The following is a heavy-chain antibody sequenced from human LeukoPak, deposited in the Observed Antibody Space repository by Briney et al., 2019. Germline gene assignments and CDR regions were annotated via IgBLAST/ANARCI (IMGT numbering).Heavy chain of an antibody. CDR1: GFSLSTTGVR. CDR2: IDWDDDK. V-gene: IGHV2-70*04. D-gene: IGHD6-13*01. J-gene: IGHJ5*02. CDR3: ARISALGDVIWLDP. Sequence: SGPALVKPTQTLTLTCSFSGFSLSTTGVRVSWIRQPPGKALEWLARIDWDDDKFYSASLRTRLTIFKDTSKNQVVLTMTNMDPVDTATYYCARISALGDVIWLDPWGQGILVTVSS.